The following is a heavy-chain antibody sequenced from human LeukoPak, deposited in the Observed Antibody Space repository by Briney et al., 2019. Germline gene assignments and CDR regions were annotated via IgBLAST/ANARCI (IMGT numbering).Heavy chain of an antibody. D-gene: IGHD6-19*01. CDR3: ARGYSSGCYD. Sequence: EGSLRLSCAASGFTFSNYWMHWVRQAPGKGLVWVSRIHGDGSSTNYADSVKGRFTTTRDNAKNTVYLQMNSLRVDDTAVYFCARGYSSGCYDWGQGTLVTVSS. J-gene: IGHJ4*02. V-gene: IGHV3-74*01. CDR2: IHGDGSST. CDR1: GFTFSNYW.